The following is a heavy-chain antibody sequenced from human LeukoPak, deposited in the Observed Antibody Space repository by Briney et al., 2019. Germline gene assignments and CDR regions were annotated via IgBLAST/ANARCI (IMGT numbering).Heavy chain of an antibody. Sequence: ASVKVSCKASGYTFTSHGISWVRQAPGQGLEWMGWVSTYNGSTNYVPKYQGRVTMTTDTSTSTAYMELRSLRSDDTAVYYCARDVDTATDQINDYWGQGTLVTVSS. CDR3: ARDVDTATDQINDY. CDR2: VSTYNGST. J-gene: IGHJ4*02. CDR1: GYTFTSHG. V-gene: IGHV1-18*04. D-gene: IGHD5-18*01.